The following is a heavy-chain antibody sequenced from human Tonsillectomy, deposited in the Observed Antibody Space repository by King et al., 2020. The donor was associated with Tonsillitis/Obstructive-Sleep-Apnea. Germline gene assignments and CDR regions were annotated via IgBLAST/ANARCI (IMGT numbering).Heavy chain of an antibody. J-gene: IGHJ4*02. CDR3: ARDSRSHYYDTSGYYTFEY. CDR1: GSTFTTYG. Sequence: QLVQSGAEVKKPGASVKVSCKASGSTFTTYGISWVRQAPGQGLEWMGWISAYNGDTNYAQKLQDRVTMTTDTSTSTAYMEVRSLRSDDTAVYYCARDSRSHYYDTSGYYTFEYWGQGTLVTVSS. CDR2: ISAYNGDT. V-gene: IGHV1-18*01. D-gene: IGHD3-22*01.